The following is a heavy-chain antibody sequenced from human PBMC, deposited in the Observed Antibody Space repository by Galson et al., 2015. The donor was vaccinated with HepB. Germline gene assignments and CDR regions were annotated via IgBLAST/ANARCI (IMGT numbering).Heavy chain of an antibody. J-gene: IGHJ4*02. CDR3: AGVIKRYDDYGEIGY. CDR1: GFTFSSYG. D-gene: IGHD4-17*01. CDR2: IRYDGSNK. V-gene: IGHV3-30*02. Sequence: SLRLSCAASGFTFSSYGMAWVRQAPGKGLEWVAFIRYDGSNKYYADSVKGRFTISRDNSKNTLYLQMNSLRAEDTAVYYCAGVIKRYDDYGEIGYWGQGTLVTVSS.